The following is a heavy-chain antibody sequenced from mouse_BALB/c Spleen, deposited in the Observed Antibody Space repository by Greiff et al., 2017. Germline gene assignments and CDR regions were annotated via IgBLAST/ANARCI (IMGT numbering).Heavy chain of an antibody. CDR2: IYPGDGDT. CDR3: ARSGGSSPFDY. V-gene: IGHV1-87*01. J-gene: IGHJ2*01. CDR1: GYTFTSYW. D-gene: IGHD1-1*01. Sequence: VQLQQSGAELARPGASVQLSCKASGYTFTSYWMQWVKQRPGQGLEWIGAIYPGDGDTRYTQKFKGKATLTADKSSSTAYMQLSSLASEDSAVYYCARSGGSSPFDYWGQGTTLTVSS.